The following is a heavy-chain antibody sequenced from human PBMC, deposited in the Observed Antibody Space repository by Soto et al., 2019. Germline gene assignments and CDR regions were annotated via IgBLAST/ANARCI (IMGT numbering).Heavy chain of an antibody. V-gene: IGHV4-4*02. J-gene: IGHJ4*02. CDR3: ARVRYDRSGFDH. CDR2: ISHSGIT. Sequence: QVQLQESRPGLVRPSGALSVTCAVSGDSISRSHWWSWVRQSPGKGLEWIGEISHSGITNYNPSLKSRVNISGDKSKNQLSLKLTSVTAADTAVYYCARVRYDRSGFDHWGQGTLVSVSS. CDR1: GDSISRSHW. D-gene: IGHD3-22*01.